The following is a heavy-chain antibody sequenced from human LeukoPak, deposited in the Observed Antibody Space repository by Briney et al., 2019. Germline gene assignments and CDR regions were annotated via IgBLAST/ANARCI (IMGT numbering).Heavy chain of an antibody. D-gene: IGHD3/OR15-3a*01. CDR3: ARDGRP. V-gene: IGHV3-21*01. CDR1: GFTFSSYS. CDR2: ISSSGSYI. J-gene: IGHJ5*02. Sequence: PGGSLRLSCAASGFTFSSYSMNWVRQAPGKGLEWVSSISSSGSYIYYGDSVKGRFTISRDNAKNSLYLQMNSLRAEDTAVYYCARDGRPWGQGTLVTVSS.